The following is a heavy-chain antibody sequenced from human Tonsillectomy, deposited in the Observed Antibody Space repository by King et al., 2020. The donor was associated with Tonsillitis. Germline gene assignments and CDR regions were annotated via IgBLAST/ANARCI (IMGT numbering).Heavy chain of an antibody. CDR2: ISSNGGST. Sequence: VQLVESGGGLVQPGGSLRLSCAASGFMFSDYAMHWVRQAPGKGLQYVSAISSNGGSTYYANSVKGRFTISRDNSKNMLYLQMGILRAEDMAVYYCARIEVGANWRSVHDTLDLWGPGTMVTVSS. CDR3: ARIEVGANWRSVHDTLDL. J-gene: IGHJ3*01. CDR1: GFMFSDYA. V-gene: IGHV3-64*01. D-gene: IGHD1-1*01.